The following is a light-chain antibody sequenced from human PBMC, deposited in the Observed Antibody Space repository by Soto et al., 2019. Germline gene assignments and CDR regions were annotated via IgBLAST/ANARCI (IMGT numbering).Light chain of an antibody. J-gene: IGKJ4*01. Sequence: DIQLTQSPSFLSASVGAGGTITCRASQGIANYFAWYQKKPGKAPKLLIYAASTLQSGVPSRFSGSGSGTDFTLTISRMQPEEGATDDGQQLNSYPLTFGGGTKVDIK. CDR3: QQLNSYPLT. CDR2: AAS. CDR1: QGIANY. V-gene: IGKV1-9*01.